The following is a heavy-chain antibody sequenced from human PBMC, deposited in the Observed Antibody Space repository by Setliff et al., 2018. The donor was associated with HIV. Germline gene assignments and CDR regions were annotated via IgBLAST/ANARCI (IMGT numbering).Heavy chain of an antibody. Sequence: SETLSLTCTVSGGSISSYYWSWIRQPAGKGLEWIGRIYTSGSTNYNPSLKSRVTVSVDTSKNQFSLRLSSVTAADTAVYYCARTGGQWLVEWFDPWGQGTLVTVSS. CDR1: GGSISSYY. CDR3: ARTGGQWLVEWFDP. CDR2: IYTSGST. V-gene: IGHV4-4*07. D-gene: IGHD6-19*01. J-gene: IGHJ5*02.